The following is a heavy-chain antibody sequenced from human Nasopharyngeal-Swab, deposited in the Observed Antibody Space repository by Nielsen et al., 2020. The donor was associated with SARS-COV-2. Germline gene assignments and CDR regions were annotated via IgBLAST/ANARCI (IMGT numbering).Heavy chain of an antibody. CDR1: RFTFSAYY. D-gene: IGHD3-10*01. J-gene: IGHJ4*02. Sequence: GECLKVYCADSRFTFSAYYMSWIRQAPGKGLEWVSYISSSSGYTNYADSVKGRFTISRDNAKNSLYLQMNSLRAEDTAVYYCARDWRGRYFDYWGQGTLVTVSS. V-gene: IGHV3-11*05. CDR2: ISSSSGYT. CDR3: ARDWRGRYFDY.